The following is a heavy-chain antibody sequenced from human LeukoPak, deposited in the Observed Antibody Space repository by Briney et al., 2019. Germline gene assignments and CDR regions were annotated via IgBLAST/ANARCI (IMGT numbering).Heavy chain of an antibody. J-gene: IGHJ4*02. V-gene: IGHV3-49*03. CDR3: ARSLSDGDPFDS. CDR2: TRSKLYGGTI. CDR1: GYTFGVYA. Sequence: GSLRLSCSASGYTFGVYAMNWFRQAPGKGLEWVGFTRSKLYGGTIEYAASAKGRFIISRDDSKGIAYLQMNSLKAEDTAVYYCARSLSDGDPFDSWGQGTLVTVSS. D-gene: IGHD4-17*01.